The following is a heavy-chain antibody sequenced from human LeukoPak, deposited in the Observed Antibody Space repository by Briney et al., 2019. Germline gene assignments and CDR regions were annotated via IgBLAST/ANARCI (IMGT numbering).Heavy chain of an antibody. V-gene: IGHV3-30*03. CDR3: GGEGGNWGEGYFDY. Sequence: PGGSLRLSCAASGFTFSSYGMHWVRQAPGKGLEWVAVISYDGSNKYYADSVKGRFTISRDNSKNTLYLQMNSLRAEDTAVYYCGGEGGNWGEGYFDYWGQGTLVTVSS. CDR2: ISYDGSNK. J-gene: IGHJ4*02. D-gene: IGHD7-27*01. CDR1: GFTFSSYG.